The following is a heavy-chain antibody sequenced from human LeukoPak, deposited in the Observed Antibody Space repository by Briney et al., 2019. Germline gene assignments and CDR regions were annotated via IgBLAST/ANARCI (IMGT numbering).Heavy chain of an antibody. D-gene: IGHD6-19*01. CDR1: GFTVSSNY. CDR3: ASRPSSGWYNY. Sequence: GGSLRLSCAASGFTVSSNYMSWVRQAPGKGLEWVSVSYSSGSTYYADSVKGRFTISRDNSKNTLYLQMNSLRAEDTAVYYCASRPSSGWYNYWGQGTLVTVSS. J-gene: IGHJ4*02. CDR2: SYSSGST. V-gene: IGHV3-53*01.